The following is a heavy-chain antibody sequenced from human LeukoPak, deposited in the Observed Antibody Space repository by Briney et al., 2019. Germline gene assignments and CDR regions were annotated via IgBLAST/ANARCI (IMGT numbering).Heavy chain of an antibody. CDR3: ARGGWGYCSSTSCYGVRGYYYYGMDV. CDR1: GYTFTSYD. V-gene: IGHV1-8*01. CDR2: MNPNSGNT. D-gene: IGHD2-2*01. J-gene: IGHJ6*02. Sequence: ASVKVSCKASGYTFTSYDINWVRQATGQGLEWMGWMNPNSGNTGYAQKFQGRVTMTRNTSISTAYMELSSLRSEDTAVYYCARGGWGYCSSTSCYGVRGYYYYGMDVWGQGTTVTVSS.